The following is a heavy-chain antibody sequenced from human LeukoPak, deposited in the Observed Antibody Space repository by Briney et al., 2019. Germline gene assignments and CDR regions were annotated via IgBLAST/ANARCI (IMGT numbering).Heavy chain of an antibody. CDR3: ARDRGYYDSSGYFIGSFGGFDL. CDR2: INSDGSST. J-gene: IGHJ3*01. D-gene: IGHD3-22*01. V-gene: IGHV3-74*01. CDR1: GFTFSSYG. Sequence: GGSLRLSCAASGFTFSSYGMSWVRQAPGKGLVWVSRINSDGSSTSYADSVKGRFTISRDNAKNTVFLQMNSLRAEDTAVYYCARDRGYYDSSGYFIGSFGGFDLWGQGTMVTVSS.